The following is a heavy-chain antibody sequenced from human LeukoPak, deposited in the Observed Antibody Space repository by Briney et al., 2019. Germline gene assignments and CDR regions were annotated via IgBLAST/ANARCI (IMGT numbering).Heavy chain of an antibody. CDR1: GFTFSSYA. CDR3: AKTYYYDSPYCPQYYFDY. CDR2: ISGSGGST. Sequence: PGGSLRLSCAASGFTFSSYAMSWVRQAPGKGLEWVSAISGSGGSTYYADSVKGRFTISRDNSKNTLYLQMNSLRAEDTAVYYCAKTYYYDSPYCPQYYFDYWGQGTLVTVSS. D-gene: IGHD3-22*01. J-gene: IGHJ4*02. V-gene: IGHV3-23*01.